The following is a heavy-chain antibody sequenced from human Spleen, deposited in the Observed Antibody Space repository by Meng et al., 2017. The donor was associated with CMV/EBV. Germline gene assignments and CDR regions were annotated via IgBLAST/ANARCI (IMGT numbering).Heavy chain of an antibody. CDR2: ISYDGSNK. Sequence: GESLKISCAASGFTFSGYAIHWVRQAPGKGLEWVAVISYDGSNKYYADSVKGRFTISRDKSKNTVYLQMNSLRADDTAVYFCARDEFRGSYGMDVWGQGTTVTVSS. CDR1: GFTFSGYA. J-gene: IGHJ6*02. D-gene: IGHD6-19*01. CDR3: ARDEFRGSYGMDV. V-gene: IGHV3-30*14.